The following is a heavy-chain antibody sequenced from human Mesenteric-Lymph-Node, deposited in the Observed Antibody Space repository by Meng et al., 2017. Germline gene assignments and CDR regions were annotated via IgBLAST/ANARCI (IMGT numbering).Heavy chain of an antibody. CDR2: ISNSDNTR. D-gene: IGHD5-12*01. V-gene: IGHV3-48*03. CDR1: GFSFSNYE. CDR3: TRRGGYSGYDLLMDY. J-gene: IGHJ4*02. Sequence: GGSLRLSCVASGFSFSNYEMKWVRQAPGKGLEWISYISNSDNTRYYADSVKGRFTISRDNAKNSLYLQMNSLTVDDTAVYYCTRRGGYSGYDLLMDYWCQGTLVTVSS.